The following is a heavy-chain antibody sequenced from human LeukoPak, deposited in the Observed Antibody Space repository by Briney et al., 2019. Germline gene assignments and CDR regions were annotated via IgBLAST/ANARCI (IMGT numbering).Heavy chain of an antibody. CDR1: GLNFEAYW. D-gene: IGHD3/OR15-3a*01. CDR2: IRQDGSEK. CDR3: AREGDFWTGFSPNWLDS. Sequence: PGGSLRLSCVDSGLNFEAYWMAWVRQAPGKGPEWVANIRQDGSEKNYVDSVRGRFTISRDNAKNSLYLQMNSLRAEDTAVYYCAREGDFWTGFSPNWLDSWGQGTLVTVSS. J-gene: IGHJ5*01. V-gene: IGHV3-7*01.